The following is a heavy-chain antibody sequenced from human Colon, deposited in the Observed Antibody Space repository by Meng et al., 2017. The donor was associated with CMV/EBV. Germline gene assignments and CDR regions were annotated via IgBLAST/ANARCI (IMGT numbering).Heavy chain of an antibody. CDR2: ITFGGST. Sequence: ASGFTFSNFAMNWVRQAPGKRLEWVSGITFGGSTYYAGSVKGRFTISRDNSRNTLHLQMKGLRAEDTAIYYCVKDAPSRFGTNPSGYWGQGTLVTVSS. CDR1: GFTFSNFA. J-gene: IGHJ4*02. CDR3: VKDAPSRFGTNPSGY. D-gene: IGHD3-10*01. V-gene: IGHV3-23*01.